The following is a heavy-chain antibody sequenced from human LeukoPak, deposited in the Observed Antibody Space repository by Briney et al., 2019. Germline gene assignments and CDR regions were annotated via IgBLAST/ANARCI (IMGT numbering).Heavy chain of an antibody. J-gene: IGHJ4*02. CDR2: ISAYNGNT. V-gene: IGHV1-18*01. CDR3: ARDRYGYDSRGYYNFDY. D-gene: IGHD3-22*01. CDR1: GYTFTSYG. Sequence: ASVKVSCKASGYTFTSYGISWVRQAPGQGLEWMGWISAYNGNTNYAQKLQGRVTMTTDTSTSTAYMGLRSLRSDDTAVYYCARDRYGYDSRGYYNFDYWGQGTLVTVSS.